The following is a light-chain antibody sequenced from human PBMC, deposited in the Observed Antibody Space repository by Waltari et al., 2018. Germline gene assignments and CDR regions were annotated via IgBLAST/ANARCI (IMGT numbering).Light chain of an antibody. V-gene: IGLV3-25*03. CDR1: ALPRQF. Sequence: SSELTQPPSASVSTGQTARIPCSGDALPRQFGSWYQHKPGQAPVIDIYKDTGRPSEIPERFSGYSSGTTVTLTISGVQAEDEADYYCQSADASGTYKLFGGGTKLTVL. J-gene: IGLJ2*01. CDR3: QSADASGTYKL. CDR2: KDT.